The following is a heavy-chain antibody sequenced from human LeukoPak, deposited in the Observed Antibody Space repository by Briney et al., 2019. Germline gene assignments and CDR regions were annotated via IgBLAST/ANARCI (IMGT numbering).Heavy chain of an antibody. J-gene: IGHJ4*02. V-gene: IGHV3-73*01. CDR2: IRSKANSYAT. CDR1: GFTFSGSA. D-gene: IGHD4-17*01. Sequence: GGSLRLSCAASGFTFSGSAMHWVRQASGKGLEWVGRIRSKANSYATAYAASVKGRFTISRDDSKNTAYLQMNSLKTEETAVYYCTRLVYYGDGFDYWGQGTLVTVSS. CDR3: TRLVYYGDGFDY.